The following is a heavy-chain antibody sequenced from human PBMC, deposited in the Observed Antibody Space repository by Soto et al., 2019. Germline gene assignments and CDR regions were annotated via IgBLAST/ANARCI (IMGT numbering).Heavy chain of an antibody. CDR2: LYYSGST. Sequence: SETLSLTXTGSGGSISSTSYYWVWIRQPPGKGLEWIGSLYYSGSTYYNPSLKSRVTISVDTSENQFSLKLSSVTAADTAVYYCARQVVDGTVAGTGSFDSWGQGILVTVSS. CDR3: ARQVVDGTVAGTGSFDS. D-gene: IGHD6-19*01. J-gene: IGHJ4*02. CDR1: GGSISSTSYY. V-gene: IGHV4-39*01.